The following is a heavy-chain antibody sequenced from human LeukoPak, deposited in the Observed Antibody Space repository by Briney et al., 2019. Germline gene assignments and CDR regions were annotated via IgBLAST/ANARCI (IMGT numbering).Heavy chain of an antibody. CDR3: ARDAVYYYDSSGKRINWFDP. V-gene: IGHV4-39*07. D-gene: IGHD3-22*01. J-gene: IGHJ5*02. CDR2: FYYSGST. Sequence: SETLSLTCSVSGGSISSNSYYWGWIRQPPGKGLEWIGNFYYSGSTYYNSSLKSRLTILVDMSKRQFSLKLSSVTAADTAVYYCARDAVYYYDSSGKRINWFDPWGQGTLVTVSS. CDR1: GGSISSNSYY.